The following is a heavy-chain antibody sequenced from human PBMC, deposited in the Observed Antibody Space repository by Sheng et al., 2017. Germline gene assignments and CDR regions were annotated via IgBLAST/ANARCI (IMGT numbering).Heavy chain of an antibody. D-gene: IGHD3-10*01. CDR2: IDSGANT. V-gene: IGHV3-53*01. J-gene: IGHJ4*02. CDR1: GSSVSSNY. CDR3: ARDRGSEAGFDY. Sequence: EVQLVESGGGLIQPWGVPWTSPVQSLGSSVSSNYITWVRQAPGKGLEWVSVIDSGANTYYADSVKVRFTVSRDNSKNTVLLQMNSLRAEDTAVYYCARDRGSEAGFDYWGQGTLVTVSS.